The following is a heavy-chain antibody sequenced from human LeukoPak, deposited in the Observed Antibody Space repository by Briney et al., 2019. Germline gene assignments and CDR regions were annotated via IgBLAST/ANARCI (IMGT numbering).Heavy chain of an antibody. CDR3: ASDTYYYDSSGPRAFDI. J-gene: IGHJ3*02. CDR2: VNHSGST. D-gene: IGHD3-22*01. V-gene: IGHV4-39*07. Sequence: NPSETLSLTCTVSGGSISSGGYFWSWIRQPPGKGLEWIGEVNHSGSTNYNPSLKNRVTMSIDTSKNQFSLNLKSVTAADTAVYYCASDTYYYDSSGPRAFDIWGQGTMVTVSS. CDR1: GGSISSGGYF.